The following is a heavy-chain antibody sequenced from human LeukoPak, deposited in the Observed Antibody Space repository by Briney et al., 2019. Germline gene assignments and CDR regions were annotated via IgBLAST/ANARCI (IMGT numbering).Heavy chain of an antibody. V-gene: IGHV3-23*01. CDR2: ISGSGGST. D-gene: IGHD6-6*01. Sequence: GGSLRLSCAASGFTFSSCAMSWVRQAPGKGLEWVSAISGSGGSTYYADSVKGRFTISRDNSKNTLYLQMNSLRAEDTAVYYCAKAVWYSSSFDYWGQGTLVTVSS. J-gene: IGHJ4*02. CDR1: GFTFSSCA. CDR3: AKAVWYSSSFDY.